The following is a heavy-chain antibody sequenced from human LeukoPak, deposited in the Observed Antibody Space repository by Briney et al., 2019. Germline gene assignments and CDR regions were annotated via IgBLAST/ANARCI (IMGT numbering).Heavy chain of an antibody. V-gene: IGHV4-30-2*01. D-gene: IGHD6-6*01. CDR1: GGSISSGGYS. Sequence: SETLSLTCAVSGGSISSGGYSWSWIRQPPGKGLEWIGYIYHSGSTYYNPSLKSRVTISVDRSKNQFSLKLSSVTAADTAVYYCARSIFYYYYGMGVWGQGTTVTVSS. J-gene: IGHJ6*02. CDR3: ARSIFYYYYGMGV. CDR2: IYHSGST.